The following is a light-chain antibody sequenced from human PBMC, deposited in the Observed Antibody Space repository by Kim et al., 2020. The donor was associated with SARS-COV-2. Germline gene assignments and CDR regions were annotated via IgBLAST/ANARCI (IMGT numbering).Light chain of an antibody. CDR2: SNN. CDR3: AAWSGRLNGV. J-gene: IGLJ3*02. Sequence: EQSVTTCCAGSSTNGGSNSVYLYKQVPGTPPQLLFYSNNQRPSGVPDRFAGSKSGTSASLAISGLQSEDEADYYGAAWSGRLNGVFGGGTQLTVL. CDR1: STNGGSNS. V-gene: IGLV1-44*01.